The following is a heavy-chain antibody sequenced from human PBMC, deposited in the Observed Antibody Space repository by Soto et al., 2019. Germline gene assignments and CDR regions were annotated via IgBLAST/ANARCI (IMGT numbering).Heavy chain of an antibody. J-gene: IGHJ6*02. D-gene: IGHD2-2*01. V-gene: IGHV3-7*01. CDR3: ARDPSIVLVPAATYYYYYYGMDV. Sequence: GGSLRLSCAASGFTFSSYWMSWVRQAPGKGLEWVANIKQDGSEKYYVDSVKGRFTISRDNAKNSLYLQMNSLRAEDTAVYYCARDPSIVLVPAATYYYYYYGMDVWGQGTTVTVFS. CDR1: GFTFSSYW. CDR2: IKQDGSEK.